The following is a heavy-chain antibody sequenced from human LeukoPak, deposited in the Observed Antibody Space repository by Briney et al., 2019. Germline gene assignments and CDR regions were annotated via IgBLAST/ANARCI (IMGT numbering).Heavy chain of an antibody. J-gene: IGHJ4*02. CDR2: IDPSDSYT. CDR3: ARGRGWTDY. CDR1: GYSFTNNW. V-gene: IGHV5-10-1*01. Sequence: GESLKISCKGFGYSFTNNWITWVRQMPGKGLEWMGRIDPSDSYTDYSPSFQGHVTISVDKSINAAYLQWSSLQASDTAMYFCARGRGWTDYWGQGTLVTVSS. D-gene: IGHD6-19*01.